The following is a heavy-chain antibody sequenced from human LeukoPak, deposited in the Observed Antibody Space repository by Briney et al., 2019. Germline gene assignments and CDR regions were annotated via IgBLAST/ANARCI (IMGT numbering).Heavy chain of an antibody. V-gene: IGHV4-61*02. Sequence: SETLSLTCTVSGGSISSGSYYWSWIRQPAGKGLEWIGRIYTSGSTNYNPSLKSRVTISVDTSKNQFSLKLSSVTAADTAVYYCARSELSYGGKGYYFDYWGQGTLVTVSS. J-gene: IGHJ4*02. D-gene: IGHD4-23*01. CDR3: ARSELSYGGKGYYFDY. CDR1: GGSISSGSYY. CDR2: IYTSGST.